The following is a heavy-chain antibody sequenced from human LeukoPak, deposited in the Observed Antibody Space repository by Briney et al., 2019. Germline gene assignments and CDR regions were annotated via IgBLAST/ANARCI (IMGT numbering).Heavy chain of an antibody. Sequence: PTETLSLTCAVYGGSFSGYYWSWLRQPPGKGLEWIGGINHSGSTNYNPSLKRQVTISVDKSKNQFALMLRSVTAADTAVYYGAGGPVGLWYYGSGSYFDYWGQGTLVTVSS. CDR1: GGSFSGYY. D-gene: IGHD3-10*01. V-gene: IGHV4-34*01. CDR2: INHSGST. J-gene: IGHJ4*02. CDR3: AGGPVGLWYYGSGSYFDY.